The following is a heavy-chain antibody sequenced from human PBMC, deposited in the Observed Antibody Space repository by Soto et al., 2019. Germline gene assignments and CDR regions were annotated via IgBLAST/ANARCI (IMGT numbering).Heavy chain of an antibody. J-gene: IGHJ6*02. Sequence: PGGTLSLSCAASGFTFSSYGMHWVRQAPGKGLEWVAVISYDGSTKYYADSVKGRFTISRDNSKNTLYLQMNSLRAEDTAVYYCAKDIVVVPGAMAHQQDGCMDVWGQGTTVTVSS. CDR2: ISYDGSTK. CDR3: AKDIVVVPGAMAHQQDGCMDV. CDR1: GFTFSSYG. D-gene: IGHD2-2*01. V-gene: IGHV3-30*18.